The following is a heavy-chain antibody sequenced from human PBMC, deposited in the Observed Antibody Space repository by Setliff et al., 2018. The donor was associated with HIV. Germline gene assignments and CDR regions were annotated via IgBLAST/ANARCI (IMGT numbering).Heavy chain of an antibody. Sequence: PSETLSLTCTVSGYSISSGYYWGWIRQPPGKGLEWIGSIYHSGSTNYNPSLKSRVTISVDKSKNQFSLNLISATAADTAVYYCASAAISVGGTHEYWGQGTLVTVSS. D-gene: IGHD3-9*01. V-gene: IGHV4-38-2*02. CDR3: ASAAISVGGTHEY. CDR2: IYHSGST. CDR1: GYSISSGYY. J-gene: IGHJ4*02.